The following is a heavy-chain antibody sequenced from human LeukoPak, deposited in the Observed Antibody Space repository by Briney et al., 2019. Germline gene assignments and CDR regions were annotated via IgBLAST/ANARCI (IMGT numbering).Heavy chain of an antibody. Sequence: PSETLSLTCAVYGGSFSGYYRSWIRQPPGKGLEWIGEINHSGSTNYNPSLKSRVTISVDTSKNQFSLKLSSVTAADTAVYYCARGGSRKSYYYYGMDVWGQGTTVTVSS. CDR3: ARGGSRKSYYYYGMDV. CDR1: GGSFSGYY. D-gene: IGHD2-2*01. J-gene: IGHJ6*02. V-gene: IGHV4-34*01. CDR2: INHSGST.